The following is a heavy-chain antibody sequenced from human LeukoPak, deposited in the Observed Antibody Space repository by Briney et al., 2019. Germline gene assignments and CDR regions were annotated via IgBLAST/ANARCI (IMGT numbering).Heavy chain of an antibody. D-gene: IGHD4-17*01. CDR1: GYTFTSYG. Sequence: GASVKVSCKASGYTFTSYGISWVRQAPGQGLEWLGWISAYNGNTNYAQKLQGRVTMTTDTSTSTAYMELRSLRSDDTAVYYCAKARNGDYVHFTLDVWGQGTTVTVSS. CDR3: AKARNGDYVHFTLDV. CDR2: ISAYNGNT. J-gene: IGHJ6*02. V-gene: IGHV1-18*01.